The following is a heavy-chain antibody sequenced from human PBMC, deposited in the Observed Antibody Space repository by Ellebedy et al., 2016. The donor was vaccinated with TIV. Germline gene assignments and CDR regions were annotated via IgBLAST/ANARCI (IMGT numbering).Heavy chain of an antibody. CDR1: GFTFSSYA. CDR2: ISGSADSI. V-gene: IGHV3-23*01. CDR3: AKDPITPASFVYFDY. Sequence: GESLKISCAASGFTFSSYAMSWVRQAPGKGLEWVSTISGSADSIYYADSVKGRFTISRDRSGNTLYLQMNSLRAEDTAIYYCAKDPITPASFVYFDYWGQGTLVTVSS. D-gene: IGHD1-20*01. J-gene: IGHJ4*02.